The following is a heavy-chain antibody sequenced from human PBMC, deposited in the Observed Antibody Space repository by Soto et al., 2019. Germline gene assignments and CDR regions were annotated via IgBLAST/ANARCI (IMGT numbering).Heavy chain of an antibody. V-gene: IGHV3-23*01. Sequence: GGSLRLSCAASGFTFSSYAMSWVRQPPGRGLEWDSAISGSGGSTYYADSVKGRFTIARDNSKNTLYLQMISLRAADTAVYYWAGAQGRQHGLPFHPFDIWGQGTMVTVSS. CDR3: AGAQGRQHGLPFHPFDI. D-gene: IGHD6-13*01. CDR1: GFTFSSYA. CDR2: ISGSGGST. J-gene: IGHJ3*02.